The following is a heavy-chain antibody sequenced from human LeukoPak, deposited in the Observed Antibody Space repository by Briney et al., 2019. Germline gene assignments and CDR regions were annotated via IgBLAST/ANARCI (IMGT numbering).Heavy chain of an antibody. V-gene: IGHV3-23*01. CDR3: TREHRDVCENPGCDFDF. J-gene: IGHJ4*02. Sequence: GGPRRPSLAAPGSHLSDFSMNWSRKVQGKGLGWASIIHRGGGTTRYADSVQGRFIMSRDDSRNMVFLQMHSLRDEDAAIYYCTREHRDVCENPGCDFDFWGRGTLVTVSS. CDR1: GSHLSDFS. D-gene: IGHD5/OR15-5a*01. CDR2: IHRGGGTT.